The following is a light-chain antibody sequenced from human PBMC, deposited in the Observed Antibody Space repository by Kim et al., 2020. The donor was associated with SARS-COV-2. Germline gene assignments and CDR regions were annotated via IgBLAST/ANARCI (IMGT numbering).Light chain of an antibody. V-gene: IGLV3-19*01. CDR3: YSRDSSGNHLV. CDR1: SLRSFY. J-gene: IGLJ3*02. CDR2: GKN. Sequence: ALGQTVRITCQGDSLRSFYASWYQQKPGQAPVLVIYGKNNRPSGIPDRFSGSNSGNTASLTITGAQAEDEADYYCYSRDSSGNHLVFGGGTQLTVL.